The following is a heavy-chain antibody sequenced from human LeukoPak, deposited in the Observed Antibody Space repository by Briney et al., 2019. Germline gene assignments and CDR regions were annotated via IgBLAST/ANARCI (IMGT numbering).Heavy chain of an antibody. J-gene: IGHJ4*02. CDR1: GFAFSDSW. CDR3: ARGPFGPDY. Sequence: GGSLRLSCAASGFAFSDSWMTWIRQAPGKGLEWVAFIKGDGSAKKYVDSVKGRFTISRDNAKNSLFLQMNSLRAEDTAVYYCARGPFGPDYWGQGTLVTVSS. V-gene: IGHV3-7*01. D-gene: IGHD3-16*01. CDR2: IKGDGSAK.